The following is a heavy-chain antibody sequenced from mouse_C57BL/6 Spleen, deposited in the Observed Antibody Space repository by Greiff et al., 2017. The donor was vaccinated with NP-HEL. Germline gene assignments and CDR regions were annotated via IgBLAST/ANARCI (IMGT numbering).Heavy chain of an antibody. D-gene: IGHD1-1*01. CDR2: ILPGSGST. Sequence: QVQLQQSGAELMKPGASVKLSCKATGYTFPGYWIEWVKQRPGHGLEWIGEILPGSGSTNYNEKFKGKATFTAATSSNTAYMQHRSLTTEDSASYYCGRDYGSSSTYFDYWGQGTTLTVSS. J-gene: IGHJ2*01. CDR1: GYTFPGYW. CDR3: GRDYGSSSTYFDY. V-gene: IGHV1-9*01.